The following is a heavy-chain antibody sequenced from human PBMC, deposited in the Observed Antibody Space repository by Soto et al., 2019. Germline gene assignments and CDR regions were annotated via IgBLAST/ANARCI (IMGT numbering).Heavy chain of an antibody. CDR2: IVVGSGNT. Sequence: SVKVSCKASGFTFTSSAVQWVRQARGQRLEWIGWIVVGSGNTNYAQKFQERVTITRDMSTSTAYMELSSLRSEDTAVYYCAAVYSKTHPPTDWGQGTLVTVSS. CDR3: AAVYSKTHPPTD. D-gene: IGHD2-15*01. V-gene: IGHV1-58*01. J-gene: IGHJ4*02. CDR1: GFTFTSSA.